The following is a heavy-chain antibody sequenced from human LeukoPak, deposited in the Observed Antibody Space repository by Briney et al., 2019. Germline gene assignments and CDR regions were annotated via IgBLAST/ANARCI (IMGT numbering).Heavy chain of an antibody. CDR1: GYTFTSYG. D-gene: IGHD3-22*01. CDR3: ARNTPYYYDSSGYYLN. J-gene: IGHJ4*02. Sequence: ASVKVSCKASGYTFTSYGISWMRQAPGQGLEWMGWISAYNGNTNYAQKLQGRVTMATDTSTSTAYMELRSLRSDDTAVYYCARNTPYYYDSSGYYLNWGQGTLVTVSS. V-gene: IGHV1-18*01. CDR2: ISAYNGNT.